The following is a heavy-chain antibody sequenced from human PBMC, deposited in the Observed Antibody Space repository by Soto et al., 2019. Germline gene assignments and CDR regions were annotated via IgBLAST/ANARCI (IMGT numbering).Heavy chain of an antibody. J-gene: IGHJ4*02. Sequence: PGGSLRHSCAASGFTFSSYVMHWVRQAPGKGLEWVAVIWYDGSNKYYADSVKGRFTISRDNSKNTLYLQMNSLRAEDTAVYYCARDQSSSGYYVYYWGQGTLVTVSS. CDR1: GFTFSSYV. V-gene: IGHV3-33*01. CDR3: ARDQSSSGYYVYY. CDR2: IWYDGSNK. D-gene: IGHD3-22*01.